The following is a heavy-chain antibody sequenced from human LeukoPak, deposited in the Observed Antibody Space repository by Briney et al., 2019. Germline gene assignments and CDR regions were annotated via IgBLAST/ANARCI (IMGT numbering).Heavy chain of an antibody. CDR2: IKSKTDGGTT. CDR1: GFTFSNAW. Sequence: PGGSLRLSCAASGFTFSNAWMSWVRQAPGKGLEWVGRIKSKTDGGTTDYAAPVKGRFTISRDDSKNTLYLQMNSLKTEDTAMYYCTTSITMIVVVKSFDYWGQGTLVTVSS. D-gene: IGHD3-22*01. V-gene: IGHV3-15*01. J-gene: IGHJ4*02. CDR3: TTSITMIVVVKSFDY.